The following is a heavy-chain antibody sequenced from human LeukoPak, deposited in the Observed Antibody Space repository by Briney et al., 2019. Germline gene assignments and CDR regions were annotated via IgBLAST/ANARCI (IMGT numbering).Heavy chain of an antibody. CDR2: IHGSGEGT. J-gene: IGHJ4*02. V-gene: IGHV3-23*01. Sequence: GGSLRLSRAAAGFTFNNYGMNWVRLAPGNGLEWVSAIHGSGEGTFYTNSVKGRFSISRDNSKNTLYLQMNSLRAEGTAVYYCEPPYRGHSGSGDYYYDIWGQGTLVTVSS. D-gene: IGHD6-19*01. CDR3: EPPYRGHSGSGDYYYDI. CDR1: GFTFNNYG.